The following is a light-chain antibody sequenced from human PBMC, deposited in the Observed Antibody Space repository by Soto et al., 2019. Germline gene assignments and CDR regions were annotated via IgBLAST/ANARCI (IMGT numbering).Light chain of an antibody. CDR3: AAWDDSLSGAV. CDR1: SNDVGGYNY. Sequence: QSALTQPASVSGSPGQSVTISCTGTSNDVGGYNYVSWYQQHPGKAPKLLIYRNNQRPSGVPDRFSGSKSGTSASLAISGLRSEDEADYYCAAWDDSLSGAVFGGGTQLTVL. J-gene: IGLJ7*01. V-gene: IGLV1-47*01. CDR2: RNN.